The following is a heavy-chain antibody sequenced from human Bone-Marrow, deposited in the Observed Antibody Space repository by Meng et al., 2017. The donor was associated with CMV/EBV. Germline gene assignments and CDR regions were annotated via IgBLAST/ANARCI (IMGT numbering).Heavy chain of an antibody. CDR1: GFTFSSYA. CDR3: ARSNYDFWSGHPYSDC. Sequence: GGSLRLSCAASGFTFSSYAMSWVRQAPGKGLEWVSAISGSGGSTYYAGSVKGRFTISRDNSKNTLYLQMNSLRAEDTAVYYCARSNYDFWSGHPYSDCWGQRTLVTVSS. V-gene: IGHV3-23*01. CDR2: ISGSGGST. J-gene: IGHJ4*02. D-gene: IGHD3-3*01.